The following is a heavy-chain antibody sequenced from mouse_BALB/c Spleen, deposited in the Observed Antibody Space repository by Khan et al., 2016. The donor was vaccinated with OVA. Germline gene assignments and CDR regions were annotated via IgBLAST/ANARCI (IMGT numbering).Heavy chain of an antibody. Sequence: EVQLQESGPGLVKPSQSLSLTCTVTGYSITSDYAWNWLRQFPGNKLEWMGYISYSGSTSYNPSLTSRISITRDTSKNQFFLQLNSVTTEDTATYYCARRTGTWFAYWGQGTLVTVSA. CDR3: ARRTGTWFAY. CDR2: ISYSGST. CDR1: GYSITSDYA. J-gene: IGHJ3*01. D-gene: IGHD4-1*01. V-gene: IGHV3-2*02.